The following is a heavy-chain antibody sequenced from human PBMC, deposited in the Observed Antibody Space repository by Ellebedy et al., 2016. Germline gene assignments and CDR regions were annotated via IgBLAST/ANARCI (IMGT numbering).Heavy chain of an antibody. Sequence: GESLKISXAASGFTFSSYAMHWVRQAPGKGLEWVAVISYDGSNKYYADSVKGRFTISRDNSKNTLYLQMNSLRAEDTAVYYCARGSPVGARSLDYWGQGTLVTVSS. CDR1: GFTFSSYA. V-gene: IGHV3-30-3*01. J-gene: IGHJ4*02. CDR2: ISYDGSNK. CDR3: ARGSPVGARSLDY. D-gene: IGHD1-26*01.